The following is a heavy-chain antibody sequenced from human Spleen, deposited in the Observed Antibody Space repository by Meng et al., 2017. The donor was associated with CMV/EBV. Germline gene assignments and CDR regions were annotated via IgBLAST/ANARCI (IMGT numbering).Heavy chain of an antibody. V-gene: IGHV1-2*02. Sequence: ASVKVSCKASGYTFINYDINWVRQAPGQGLEWMGWINPNSGSTNYAQKFQGRVTMTRDTSISTAYMELSRLRSDDTAVYYCASGFEAGTTRFDYWGQGTLVTVSS. CDR2: INPNSGST. CDR3: ASGFEAGTTRFDY. J-gene: IGHJ4*02. CDR1: GYTFINYD. D-gene: IGHD1-7*01.